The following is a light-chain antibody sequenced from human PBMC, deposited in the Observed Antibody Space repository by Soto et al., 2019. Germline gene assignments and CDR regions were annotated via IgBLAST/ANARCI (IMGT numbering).Light chain of an antibody. J-gene: IGKJ1*01. CDR3: TQSTHFPRT. CDR2: RVS. CDR1: GSLVHSDGNTY. Sequence: DLVLTQTPLSSPVTLGQPASISCRSSGSLVHSDGNTYLSWLQQRPGQAPRLLIYRVSNRFSGVPDRFSGSGTGTDFTLKISRVEAEDVGVYFCTQSTHFPRTFGQGTKVEI. V-gene: IGKV2-24*01.